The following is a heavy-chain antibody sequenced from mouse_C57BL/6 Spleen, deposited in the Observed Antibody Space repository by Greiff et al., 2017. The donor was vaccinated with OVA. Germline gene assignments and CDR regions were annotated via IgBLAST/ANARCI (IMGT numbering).Heavy chain of an antibody. V-gene: IGHV1-82*01. D-gene: IGHD2-3*01. Sequence: VQLQQSGPELVKPGASVKISCRASGYAFSSSWMNWVKQRPGKGLEWIGRIYPGDGDTNYNGKFKGKATLTADKSSSTAYMQLSSLTSEDSAVYFCATIYDGYYFDYWGQGTTLTVSS. CDR2: IYPGDGDT. CDR3: ATIYDGYYFDY. J-gene: IGHJ2*01. CDR1: GYAFSSSW.